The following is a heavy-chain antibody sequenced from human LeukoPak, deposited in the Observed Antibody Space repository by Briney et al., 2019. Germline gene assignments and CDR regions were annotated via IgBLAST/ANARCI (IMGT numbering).Heavy chain of an antibody. CDR1: GSTFDDYA. Sequence: GGSLRLSCAASGSTFDDYAMHWVRQAPGKGLEWVSGISWNSGSIGYADSVKGRFTISRDNAKNSLYLQMNSLRAEDTALYYCATLEMATRSFDYWGQGTLVTVSS. D-gene: IGHD5-24*01. CDR2: ISWNSGSI. V-gene: IGHV3-9*01. J-gene: IGHJ4*02. CDR3: ATLEMATRSFDY.